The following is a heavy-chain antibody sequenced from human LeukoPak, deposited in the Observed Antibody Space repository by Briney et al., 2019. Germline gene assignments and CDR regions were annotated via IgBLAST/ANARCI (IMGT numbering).Heavy chain of an antibody. CDR1: GYSFTSYW. CDR3: ARRGDREWFDP. Sequence: GESLKISCKGSGYSFTSYWVSWVRQMPGKGLEWMGRIDPSDSYTNYSPSFQGHVTISADKSISTAYQQWSSLKASDTAIYYCARRGDREWFDPWGQGTLVTVSS. J-gene: IGHJ5*02. CDR2: IDPSDSYT. D-gene: IGHD3-10*01. V-gene: IGHV5-10-1*01.